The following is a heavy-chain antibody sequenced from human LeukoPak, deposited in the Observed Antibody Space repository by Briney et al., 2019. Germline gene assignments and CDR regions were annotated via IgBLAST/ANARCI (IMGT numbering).Heavy chain of an antibody. Sequence: SETLSLTCTVSGGSISNYYWSWIRQSAGKGLEWIGRIHSSGSTNFTPSLRSRVTMSADTSKHQFSLWLTSVTAADTALYYCARGIATITQDSFDVWGLGTMVTVSS. D-gene: IGHD1-26*01. J-gene: IGHJ3*01. CDR2: IHSSGST. CDR3: ARGIATITQDSFDV. CDR1: GGSISNYY. V-gene: IGHV4-4*07.